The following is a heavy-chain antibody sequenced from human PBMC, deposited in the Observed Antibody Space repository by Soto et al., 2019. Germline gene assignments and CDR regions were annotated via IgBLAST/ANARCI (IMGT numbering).Heavy chain of an antibody. CDR1: GFSLSNPTMG. CDR2: IFSNDEK. D-gene: IGHD1-7*01. Sequence: QVTLKESGPVLVKPTETLTLTCTVSGFSLSNPTMGVSWIRQPPGKALEWLAHIFSNDEKSYSTSLKSRLTISKDTSKSQVVLIMTSMDPVDTATYYCARTPSGITGSTWFDPWGQGTLVTVSS. V-gene: IGHV2-26*01. CDR3: ARTPSGITGSTWFDP. J-gene: IGHJ5*02.